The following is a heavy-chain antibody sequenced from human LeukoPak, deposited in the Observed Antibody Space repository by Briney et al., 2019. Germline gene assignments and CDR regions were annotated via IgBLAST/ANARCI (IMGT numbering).Heavy chain of an antibody. CDR2: IIPIFGTA. J-gene: IGHJ4*02. Sequence: GASVKVSCKASGGTFSSYAISWVRQAPGQGVEWMGGIIPIFGTANYAQKFQGRVTITTDESTSTAYMELSSLRSEDTAVYYCLREMISSSRTGYFDYWGQGTLVTVSS. CDR1: GGTFSSYA. V-gene: IGHV1-69*05. D-gene: IGHD6-13*01. CDR3: LREMISSSRTGYFDY.